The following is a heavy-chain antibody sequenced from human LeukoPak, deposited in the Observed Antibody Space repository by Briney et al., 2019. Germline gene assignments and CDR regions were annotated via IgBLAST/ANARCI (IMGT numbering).Heavy chain of an antibody. CDR3: GKTSSTVAGLPNDF. CDR1: GFTFSSYG. J-gene: IGHJ4*02. Sequence: GGSLRLSCAASGFTFSSYGMSWVRQAPGKGLEWVSVISGSGGSTYYADSVKGRFTISRDNSKNTLYLQMNSLRADDTASYYCGKTSSTVAGLPNDFWGQGTLVTVSS. V-gene: IGHV3-23*01. CDR2: ISGSGGST. D-gene: IGHD6-19*01.